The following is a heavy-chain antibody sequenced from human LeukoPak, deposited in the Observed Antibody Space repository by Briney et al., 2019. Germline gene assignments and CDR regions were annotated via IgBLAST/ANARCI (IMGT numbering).Heavy chain of an antibody. CDR3: ARDRFGGYCSGGSCYYFDY. CDR2: IGYDGSNK. D-gene: IGHD2-15*01. Sequence: GGSLRLSCAASGFTFSSYGMHWVRQAPGKGLEWVAVIGYDGSNKYYAYSVKGRFTISRDNSKNTLYLQMNSLRAEDTAVYYCARDRFGGYCSGGSCYYFDYWGQGTLVTVSS. V-gene: IGHV3-33*01. CDR1: GFTFSSYG. J-gene: IGHJ4*02.